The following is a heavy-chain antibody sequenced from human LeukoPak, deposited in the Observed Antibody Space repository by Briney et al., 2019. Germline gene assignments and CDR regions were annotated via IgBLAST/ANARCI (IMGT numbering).Heavy chain of an antibody. V-gene: IGHV3-30*02. J-gene: IGHJ3*02. D-gene: IGHD2-2*01. CDR3: AKDISSTITFDI. CDR1: GFTFSSYG. Sequence: PGGSLRLSCAASGFTFSSYGMHWVRQAPGKGLGWVAFIRYDGSNKYYADSVKGRFTISRDNSKNTLYLQMNSLRAEDTAVYYCAKDISSTITFDIWGQGTMVTVSS. CDR2: IRYDGSNK.